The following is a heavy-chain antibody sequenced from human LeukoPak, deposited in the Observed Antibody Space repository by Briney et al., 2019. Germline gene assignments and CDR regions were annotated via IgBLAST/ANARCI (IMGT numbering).Heavy chain of an antibody. CDR1: GGSISSYY. CDR3: ARAQDYYYYGMDV. Sequence: SETLSLTCTVSGGSISSYYWSWIRQPPGKGLEWIGYIYYSGSTNYNPSLKSRVTISVDTSKNQFSLKLSSVTAADTAVYYCARAQDYYYYGMDVWGQGTTVTVSS. J-gene: IGHJ6*02. CDR2: IYYSGST. V-gene: IGHV4-59*12.